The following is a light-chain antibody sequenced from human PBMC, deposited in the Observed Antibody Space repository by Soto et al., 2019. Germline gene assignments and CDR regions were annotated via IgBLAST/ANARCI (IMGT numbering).Light chain of an antibody. CDR2: DGS. Sequence: DMQVTQSPSTLSASVGDTVTITSRASQSISSWLAWYQQKSGKAPKLLIHDGSTLQSGVPSRFSGSGSGTDFTLTISGLQPADFATYYCQHYSSYSPTFGPGTTVAIK. CDR1: QSISSW. CDR3: QHYSSYSPT. J-gene: IGKJ3*01. V-gene: IGKV1-5*01.